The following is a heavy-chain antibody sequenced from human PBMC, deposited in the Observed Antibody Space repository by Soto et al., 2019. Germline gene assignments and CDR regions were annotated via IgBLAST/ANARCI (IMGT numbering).Heavy chain of an antibody. D-gene: IGHD5-18*01. CDR3: ARHRIQLWLIDY. J-gene: IGHJ4*02. Sequence: CAASGFTFSSYSMNWVRQARGKGLEWVSSISSSSSYIYYADSVKGRFTISRDNAKNSLYLQMNSLRAEDTAVYYCARHRIQLWLIDYWGQGTRVTVSS. CDR1: GFTFSSYS. CDR2: ISSSSSYI. V-gene: IGHV3-21*01.